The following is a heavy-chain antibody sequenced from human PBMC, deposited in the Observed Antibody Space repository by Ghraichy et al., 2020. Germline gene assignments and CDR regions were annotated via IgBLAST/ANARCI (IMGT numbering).Heavy chain of an antibody. V-gene: IGHV4-4*07. J-gene: IGHJ6*02. CDR3: ARQVYSYDPYYYYGLDV. D-gene: IGHD5-18*01. Sequence: SETLSLTCTVSGGSISSYYWSWIRRPAGKGLEWIGRIYTSGTTSYNPSLKSRVTMSLDTSRNQFSLRLTSVTAADTAVYYCARQVYSYDPYYYYGLDVWGQGTTVTVSS. CDR2: IYTSGTT. CDR1: GGSISSYY.